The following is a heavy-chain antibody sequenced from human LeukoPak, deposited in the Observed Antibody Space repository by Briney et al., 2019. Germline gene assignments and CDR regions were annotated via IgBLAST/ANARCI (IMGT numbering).Heavy chain of an antibody. CDR2: IYYSGST. V-gene: IGHV4-39*01. D-gene: IGHD1-7*01. Sequence: SETLPLTCTVSGGSISSSSYYWGWIRQPPGKGLEWIGSIYYSGSTYYNPSLKSRVTISVDTSKNQFSLKLSSVTAADTAVYYCARLDWNYSFDYWGQGTLVTVSS. CDR3: ARLDWNYSFDY. CDR1: GGSISSSSYY. J-gene: IGHJ4*02.